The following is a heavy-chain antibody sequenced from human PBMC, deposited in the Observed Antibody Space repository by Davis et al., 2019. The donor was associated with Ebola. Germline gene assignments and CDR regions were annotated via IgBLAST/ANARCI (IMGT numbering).Heavy chain of an antibody. Sequence: SLKISCAASGFTFDDYAMHWVRQAPGKGLEWVSGISWNSGSIGYADSVKGRFTISRDNAKNSLYLQMNSLRAEDTALYYCAKDASTNYYYYYGMDVWGQGTTVTVPS. CDR1: GFTFDDYA. CDR2: ISWNSGSI. V-gene: IGHV3-9*01. D-gene: IGHD6-6*01. CDR3: AKDASTNYYYYYGMDV. J-gene: IGHJ6*02.